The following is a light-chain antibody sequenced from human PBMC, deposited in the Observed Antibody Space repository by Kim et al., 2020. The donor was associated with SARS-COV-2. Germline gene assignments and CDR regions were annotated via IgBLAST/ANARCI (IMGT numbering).Light chain of an antibody. CDR3: QAWDSSTYVV. Sequence: SYELTQPPSVSVSPGQTASITCSGDKLGDKYACWYQQKPGQSPVLVIYQDSKRPSGIPERFSGSNSGNTATLTISGTQAMDEADYYCQAWDSSTYVVSGGGTQLTVL. CDR2: QDS. V-gene: IGLV3-1*01. J-gene: IGLJ2*01. CDR1: KLGDKY.